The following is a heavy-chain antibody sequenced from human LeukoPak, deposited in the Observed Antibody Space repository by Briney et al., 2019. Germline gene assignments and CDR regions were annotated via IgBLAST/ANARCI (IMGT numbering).Heavy chain of an antibody. Sequence: SETLSLTCAVSGGSFSGYYWSWIRQPPGKGLEWIGEINHSGSTYYNPSLKSRVTISVDTSKNQFSLKLSSVTAADTAVYYCARGKVLWFGELLPFDYWGQGTLVTVSS. V-gene: IGHV4-34*01. D-gene: IGHD3-10*01. J-gene: IGHJ4*02. CDR1: GGSFSGYY. CDR3: ARGKVLWFGELLPFDY. CDR2: INHSGST.